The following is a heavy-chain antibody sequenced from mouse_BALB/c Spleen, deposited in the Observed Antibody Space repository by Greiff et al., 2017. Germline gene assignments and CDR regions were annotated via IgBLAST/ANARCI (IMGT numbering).Heavy chain of an antibody. CDR1: GFAFSSFG. V-gene: IGHV5-17*02. CDR3: ARSGPWGNYLDY. CDR2: ISSGSSTI. Sequence: EVQLMESGGGLVQPGGSRKLSGAASGFAFSSFGMHWVRQAPETGLEWVAYISSGSSTIYYADTVKGRFTISRDNPKNTLCLQMTSLRSEDTAMYYCARSGPWGNYLDYWGQGTTLTVAA. D-gene: IGHD3-1*01. J-gene: IGHJ2*01.